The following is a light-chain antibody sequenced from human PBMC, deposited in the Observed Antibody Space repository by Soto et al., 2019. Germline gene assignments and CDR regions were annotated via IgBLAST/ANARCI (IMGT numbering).Light chain of an antibody. J-gene: IGLJ1*01. CDR3: QSCDNSLRGSGV. CDR2: KVS. V-gene: IGLV2-14*01. CDR1: SNDIGGYNY. Sequence: QSALTQPASVSGSPGQSITIPCTGSSNDIGGYNYVSWYQQHPGRAPKLVIYKVSDRPSGVSTRFSASKSGTSASLAITGLQAEDEGYYYCQSCDNSLRGSGVFGTGTKLTVL.